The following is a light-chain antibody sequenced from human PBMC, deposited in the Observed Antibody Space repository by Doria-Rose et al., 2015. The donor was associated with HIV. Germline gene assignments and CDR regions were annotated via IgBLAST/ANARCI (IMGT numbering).Light chain of an antibody. CDR1: RSDVGGFGY. CDR3: NSYTTSSTHNYV. CDR2: DVS. Sequence: QPASVSWSPGQSITISCTVTRSDVGGFGYFSWYQQHPGKSPKLMIYDVSNRPSGVSNRFSGSKSGDTASLIISGLQAEDEADYYCNSYTTSSTHNYVFGTGTKVTVL. J-gene: IGLJ1*01. V-gene: IGLV2-14*03.